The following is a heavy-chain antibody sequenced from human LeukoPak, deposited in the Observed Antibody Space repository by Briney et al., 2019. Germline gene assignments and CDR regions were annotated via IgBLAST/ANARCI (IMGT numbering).Heavy chain of an antibody. CDR1: GFTFSTYA. V-gene: IGHV3-23*01. CDR2: ISGSGGNT. CDR3: AKDEVVGATSDC. Sequence: GGSLRLSCAASGFTFSTYAMSWVRQAPGKGLEWVSTISGSGGNTCYADSVKGRFTISRDNSKNTLNLQMNSLRAEDTAVHYCAKDEVVGATSDCWGQGTLVTVSS. D-gene: IGHD1-26*01. J-gene: IGHJ4*02.